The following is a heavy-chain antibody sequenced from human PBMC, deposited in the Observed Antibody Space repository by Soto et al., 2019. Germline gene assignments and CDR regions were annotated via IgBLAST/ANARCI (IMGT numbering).Heavy chain of an antibody. CDR2: IYYTGST. D-gene: IGHD3-10*01. V-gene: IGHV4-31*03. CDR3: ARDDSFYGEPGYGMNV. CDR1: GATISSGGFY. J-gene: IGHJ6*02. Sequence: QVQLQESGPGLVEASQTLSLTCTVSGATISSGGFYWSWIRQRPGKGLEWIGHIYYTGSTYYNPSINCRVTISVDMSRNQLSLKLRSVTAADTAKYFCARDDSFYGEPGYGMNVWGQGPTVTVPS.